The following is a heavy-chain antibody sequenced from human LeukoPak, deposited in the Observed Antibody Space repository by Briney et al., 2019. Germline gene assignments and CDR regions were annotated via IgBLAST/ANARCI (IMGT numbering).Heavy chain of an antibody. Sequence: GESLKISCKGSGCSFTTYWIGWVRQMPGKGLEWMGIIYPGDSETRYSPSFQGQVTISADRSISTAYLQWSSLKASDTAIYYCARRYCSSTSCHLDYWGQGTLVTVSS. CDR2: IYPGDSET. CDR3: ARRYCSSTSCHLDY. D-gene: IGHD2-2*01. J-gene: IGHJ4*02. V-gene: IGHV5-51*01. CDR1: GCSFTTYW.